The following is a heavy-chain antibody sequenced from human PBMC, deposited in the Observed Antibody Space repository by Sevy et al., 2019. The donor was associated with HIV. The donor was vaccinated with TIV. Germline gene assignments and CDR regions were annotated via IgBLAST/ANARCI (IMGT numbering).Heavy chain of an antibody. V-gene: IGHV3-7*04. J-gene: IGHJ4*02. CDR1: GFTFGDYW. CDR2: IKQGGSET. D-gene: IGHD3-10*01. Sequence: GGSLRLSCAASGFTFGDYWLTWVRQAPGKGLEWVASIKQGGSETYYADSVKGRLSISRDNARNSLYLQMHNLRAEDTAVYYCARGDYYGSLYYFDYWGPGTLVTVSS. CDR3: ARGDYYGSLYYFDY.